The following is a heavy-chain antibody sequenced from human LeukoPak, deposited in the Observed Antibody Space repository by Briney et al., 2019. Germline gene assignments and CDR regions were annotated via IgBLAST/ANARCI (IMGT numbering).Heavy chain of an antibody. J-gene: IGHJ6*02. Sequence: SETLSLTCTVSGGSISSSSYYWGWIRQSPGKGLEWIGSIYYSGSTYYNPSLKSRVTISVDTSKNQFSLKLSSVTAADTAVYYCARDEVGYGDYYYGMDVWGQGTTVTVSS. CDR3: ARDEVGYGDYYYGMDV. V-gene: IGHV4-39*07. CDR1: GGSISSSSYY. D-gene: IGHD4-17*01. CDR2: IYYSGST.